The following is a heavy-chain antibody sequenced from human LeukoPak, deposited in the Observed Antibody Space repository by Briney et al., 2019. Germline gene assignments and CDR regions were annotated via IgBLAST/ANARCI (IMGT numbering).Heavy chain of an antibody. CDR3: ARGDLWSGYYL. CDR2: IYTSGST. J-gene: IGHJ4*02. V-gene: IGHV4-4*07. CDR1: GGSISSDY. Sequence: SETLSLTCTVSGGSISSDYWSWIRQPAGQGLEWIGRIYTSGSTNYNPSLTSRVTMSVDTSKNQFSLKLSSVTAADTAVYYCARGDLWSGYYLWGQGTLVTVSS. D-gene: IGHD3-3*01.